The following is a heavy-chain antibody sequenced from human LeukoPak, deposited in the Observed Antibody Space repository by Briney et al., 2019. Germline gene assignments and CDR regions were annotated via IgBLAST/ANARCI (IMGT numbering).Heavy chain of an antibody. D-gene: IGHD3-3*01. Sequence: PGGSLRGSCAASGFTFSSYGMHWVRQAPGKGLEWVAIIWYDGSNKYYADSVKGRFTISRDNSKNTLYLQVNSLRAEDTAVYYCARDGSFWRGYPYYYDYWGQGTLVTVSS. V-gene: IGHV3-33*01. CDR1: GFTFSSYG. CDR2: IWYDGSNK. CDR3: ARDGSFWRGYPYYYDY. J-gene: IGHJ4*02.